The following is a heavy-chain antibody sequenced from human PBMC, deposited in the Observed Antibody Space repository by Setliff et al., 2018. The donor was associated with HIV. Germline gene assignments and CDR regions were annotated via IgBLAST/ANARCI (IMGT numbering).Heavy chain of an antibody. Sequence: SETLSLTCTVSGGTINRSGYYWGWIRQPPGKGLEWIGSIYYSGSTYYNPSFNSRVTISVDTSKSQFSLKLSSVTAADTAVYYCARQFDSWGQGTLVTAPQ. V-gene: IGHV4-39*01. CDR3: ARQFDS. J-gene: IGHJ4*02. CDR1: GGTINRSGYY. CDR2: IYYSGST.